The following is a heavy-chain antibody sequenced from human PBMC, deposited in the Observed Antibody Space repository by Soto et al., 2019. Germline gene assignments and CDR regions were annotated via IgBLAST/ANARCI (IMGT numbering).Heavy chain of an antibody. CDR3: TTDLALPLRFLEWLPYYYYGMDV. D-gene: IGHD3-3*01. Sequence: EVQLVESGGGLVKPGGSLRLSCAASGFTFSNAWMSWVRQAPGKGLEWVGRIKSKTDGGTTDYAAPVKGRFTISRDDSKNTLYLQMNSLKTEDTAVYYCTTDLALPLRFLEWLPYYYYGMDVWGQGTTVTVSS. CDR1: GFTFSNAW. J-gene: IGHJ6*02. CDR2: IKSKTDGGTT. V-gene: IGHV3-15*01.